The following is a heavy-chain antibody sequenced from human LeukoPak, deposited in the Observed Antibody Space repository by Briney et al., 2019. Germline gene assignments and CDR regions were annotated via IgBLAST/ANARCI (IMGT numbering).Heavy chain of an antibody. J-gene: IGHJ4*02. CDR1: GFTFSSYS. V-gene: IGHV3-21*01. CDR2: ISSSSCI. CDR3: ARNGLVSFDY. D-gene: IGHD2-21*01. Sequence: GGSLRLSCAASGFTFSSYSMNWVRQAPGKGLEWVSSISSSSCIYHADAVKGRFTTTRDNAKNSLYLQMNSLRAEDTAVYYCARNGLVSFDYWGQGTLVTVSS.